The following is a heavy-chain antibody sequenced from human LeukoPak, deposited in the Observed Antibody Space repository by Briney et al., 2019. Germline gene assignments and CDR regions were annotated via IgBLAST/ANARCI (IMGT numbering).Heavy chain of an antibody. J-gene: IGHJ6*03. CDR2: SRSKANSYAT. V-gene: IGHV3-73*01. CDR3: TRHPPTTSGGFYYYYYMDV. CDR1: VFTFSGSA. Sequence: GGSLRLSCAASVFTFSGSAMHWVRQAAGKGLEWVSRSRSKANSYATAYAASVKGSFTISRDDSKNTAYLQMNSLKTEDTAVYYCTRHPPTTSGGFYYYYYMDVWGKGTTVTASS. D-gene: IGHD3-16*01.